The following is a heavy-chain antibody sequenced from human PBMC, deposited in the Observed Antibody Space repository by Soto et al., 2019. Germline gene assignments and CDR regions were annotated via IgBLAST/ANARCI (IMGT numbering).Heavy chain of an antibody. CDR2: MNPNSGNT. CDR1: GYTFTSYD. D-gene: IGHD1-26*01. V-gene: IGHV1-8*01. Sequence: ASVKVSCKASGYTFTSYDINWVRQATGQGLEWMGWMNPNSGNTGYAQKFQGRVTMTRNTSISTAYMEPSSLRSEDTAVYYCARALVGAPRGCFDPWGQGTLVSVSS. CDR3: ARALVGAPRGCFDP. J-gene: IGHJ5*02.